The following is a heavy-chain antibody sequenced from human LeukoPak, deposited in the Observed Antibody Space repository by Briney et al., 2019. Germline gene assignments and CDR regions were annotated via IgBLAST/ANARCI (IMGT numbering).Heavy chain of an antibody. V-gene: IGHV3-30-3*01. Sequence: PGGSLRLSCAASGFSFSSYAMHWVRQAPGQGLEWVAMISDGGGSDGNNKYYADSVKGRFTISRDNAKNTLYLQMNSLKAEDTAMYYCARGVVFDCWGQGILVTVSS. CDR2: ISDGGGSDGNNK. D-gene: IGHD2-15*01. CDR1: GFSFSSYA. J-gene: IGHJ4*02. CDR3: ARGVVFDC.